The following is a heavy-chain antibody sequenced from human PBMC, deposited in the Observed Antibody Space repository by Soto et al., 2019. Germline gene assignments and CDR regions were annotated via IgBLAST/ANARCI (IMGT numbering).Heavy chain of an antibody. CDR1: GGSFSGYY. Sequence: SETLSLTCAVYGGSFSGYYWSWIRQPPGKGLEWIGEINHSGSTNYNPSLKSRVTISVDTSKNQFSLKLSSVTAADTAVYYCASFSSSGSADWGQGTLVTVSS. V-gene: IGHV4-34*01. D-gene: IGHD3-10*01. J-gene: IGHJ4*02. CDR2: INHSGST. CDR3: ASFSSSGSAD.